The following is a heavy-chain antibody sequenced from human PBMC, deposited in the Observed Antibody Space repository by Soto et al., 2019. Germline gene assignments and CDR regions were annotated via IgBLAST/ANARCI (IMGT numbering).Heavy chain of an antibody. CDR1: GGTISGYY. D-gene: IGHD3-3*01. CDR2: IYSSGNT. CDR3: ARVQRFSDWFDP. J-gene: IGHJ5*02. Sequence: PSDPLSLTGSVCGGTISGYYWTSIRQPAGKGLGWIGRIYSSGNTQYNPSLQSRVTMSLDTSNTQFSLRLTSVTAAGTAGYYFARVQRFSDWFDPRGQGTLVTGSS. V-gene: IGHV4-4*07.